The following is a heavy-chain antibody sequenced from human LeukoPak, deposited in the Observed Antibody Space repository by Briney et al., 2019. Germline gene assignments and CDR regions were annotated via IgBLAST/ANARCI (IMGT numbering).Heavy chain of an antibody. Sequence: GGSLRLSCAASGFTFSSYSMNWVRQAPGKGLEWVSYISSSSSTIYYADSVKGRFTISRDNAKNSLYLQMNSLRAEDTAVYYCARDKTYYYDSSGPRNYMDVWGKGTTVTVSS. J-gene: IGHJ6*03. CDR2: ISSSSSTI. V-gene: IGHV3-48*04. CDR3: ARDKTYYYDSSGPRNYMDV. D-gene: IGHD3-22*01. CDR1: GFTFSSYS.